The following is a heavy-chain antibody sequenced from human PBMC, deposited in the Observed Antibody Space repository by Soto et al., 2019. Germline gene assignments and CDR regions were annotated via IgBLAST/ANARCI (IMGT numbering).Heavy chain of an antibody. CDR2: VNHRGST. V-gene: IGHV4-34*01. Sequence: SETLSLTCAVYGGSFRGYLWSWIRQPPGKGLEWIGEVNHRGSTNYNPSLKSRVTMSVDTSKNQFSLKLYSVTAADTAIYYCARHPSCTNAVCPPDSWGQGTLVTVSS. D-gene: IGHD2-8*01. J-gene: IGHJ4*02. CDR1: GGSFRGYL. CDR3: ARHPSCTNAVCPPDS.